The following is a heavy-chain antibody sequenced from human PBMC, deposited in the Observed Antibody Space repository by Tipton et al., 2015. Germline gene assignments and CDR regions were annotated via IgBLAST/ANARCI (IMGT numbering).Heavy chain of an antibody. CDR1: GGSINRYY. Sequence: GLVKPSETLSLTCNVTGGSINRYYWSWIRQPPGKGLEWIGEINHSGRPNYTPSLKSRVTISVDTSKHQFSLKLSSVTAADTAVYYCASGHGDYVNGMDVWGQGTTVTVSS. D-gene: IGHD4-17*01. J-gene: IGHJ6*02. V-gene: IGHV4-34*01. CDR2: INHSGRP. CDR3: ASGHGDYVNGMDV.